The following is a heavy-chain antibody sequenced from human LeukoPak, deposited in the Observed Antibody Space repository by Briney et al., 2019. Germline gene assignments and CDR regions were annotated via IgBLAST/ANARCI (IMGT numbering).Heavy chain of an antibody. D-gene: IGHD1-26*01. Sequence: KSSETLSLTCTVSGGSISGNYWSWIRQPPGQGLEWIAYIRSSGYTNYNPSLKSRVTISVDTSNNQFSLKVTSVTAADTAMYYCTKRQGPTSGSYDYFDPWGQGALVTVSS. J-gene: IGHJ5*02. CDR2: IRSSGYT. CDR3: TKRQGPTSGSYDYFDP. CDR1: GGSISGNY. V-gene: IGHV4-4*09.